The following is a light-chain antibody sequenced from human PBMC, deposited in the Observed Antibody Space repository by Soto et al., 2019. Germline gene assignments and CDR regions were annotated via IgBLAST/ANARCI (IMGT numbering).Light chain of an antibody. Sequence: QSVLTHPASVSGSPGQSITSSCTGTSSDIGAYNYVSWYQQYPGKAPKLMIYGVTNRPSGVSNRFSGSKTGNTASLTISGLQAEDEADYYCFSHRSGDSHVFGTGTKVTVL. CDR1: SSDIGAYNY. CDR3: FSHRSGDSHV. J-gene: IGLJ1*01. CDR2: GVT. V-gene: IGLV2-14*01.